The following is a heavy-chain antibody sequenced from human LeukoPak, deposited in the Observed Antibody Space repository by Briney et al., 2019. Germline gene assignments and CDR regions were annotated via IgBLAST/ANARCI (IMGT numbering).Heavy chain of an antibody. D-gene: IGHD2-2*01. V-gene: IGHV3-23*01. CDR2: ISGSGGST. Sequence: GGSLRLSCAASGFTFSSYAMSWVRQAPGKGLGWVSAISGSGGSTYYADSVKGRFTISRDNSKNTLYLQMNSLRAEDTAVYYCAKAGQLPLIDYYYYYMDVWGKGTTVTVSS. CDR3: AKAGQLPLIDYYYYYMDV. J-gene: IGHJ6*03. CDR1: GFTFSSYA.